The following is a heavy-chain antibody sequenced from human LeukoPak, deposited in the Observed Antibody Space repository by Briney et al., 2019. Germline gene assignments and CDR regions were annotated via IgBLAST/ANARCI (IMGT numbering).Heavy chain of an antibody. J-gene: IGHJ1*01. V-gene: IGHV4-59*03. CDR2: IHYSGTT. D-gene: IGHD2-8*02. CDR3: AASGNSWWEGFFHD. CDR1: RASMSSFF. Sequence: PPETLSLTCTVSRASMSSFFWSWIRQPPGKGLEWIGHIHYSGTTKYNPSLTSRITLSTDTSKSQVSLRLTSVTAADTAMYYCAASGNSWWEGFFHDWGQGTLVSVSS.